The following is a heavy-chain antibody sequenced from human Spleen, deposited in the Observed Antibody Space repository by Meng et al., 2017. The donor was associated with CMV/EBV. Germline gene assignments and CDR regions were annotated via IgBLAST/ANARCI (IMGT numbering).Heavy chain of an antibody. CDR2: IYYTGST. Sequence: VSSGSYHWSWIRPPPGRGLEWSGFIYYTGSTDYNPSLKSRVTISVDTSKNQFSLKLSSVTAADTAVYYWARSPCSGGSCYLGYYFDYWGQGTLVTVSS. CDR1: VSSGSYH. D-gene: IGHD2-15*01. CDR3: ARSPCSGGSCYLGYYFDY. J-gene: IGHJ4*02. V-gene: IGHV4-61*01.